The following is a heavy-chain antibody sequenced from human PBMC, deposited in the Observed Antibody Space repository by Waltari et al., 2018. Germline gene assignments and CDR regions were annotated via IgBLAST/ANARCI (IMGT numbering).Heavy chain of an antibody. J-gene: IGHJ6*02. CDR2: IWHDGSHK. Sequence: QVQLVESGGGVVQPGRSLRLSCAASGFPFSDWSMPWVRQAPGKGPEWVAVIWHDGSHKEYDGPVKGRFTVSRDDSKNTLYLQMNSLRVEDTAVYYCARERRNYYSGMDVWGQGTTVTVSS. CDR3: ARERRNYYSGMDV. CDR1: GFPFSDWS. V-gene: IGHV3-33*01. D-gene: IGHD3-10*01.